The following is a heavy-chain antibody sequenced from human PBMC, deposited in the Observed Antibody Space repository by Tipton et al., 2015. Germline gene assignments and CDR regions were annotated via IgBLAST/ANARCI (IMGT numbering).Heavy chain of an antibody. CDR2: IHHGGST. Sequence: TLSLTCSVSGDSISSSNWWSWVRQPPGKGLEWIGEIHHGGSTNYNPSLKSRVTMSVDTSKNQFSLHLSSVTAADTAVYYCARETLGVDYWGQGTLVTVSS. J-gene: IGHJ4*02. CDR1: GDSISSSNW. D-gene: IGHD3-16*01. CDR3: ARETLGVDY. V-gene: IGHV4-4*02.